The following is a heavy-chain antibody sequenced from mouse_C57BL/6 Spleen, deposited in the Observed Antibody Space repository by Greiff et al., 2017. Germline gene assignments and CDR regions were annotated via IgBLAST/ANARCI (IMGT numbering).Heavy chain of an antibody. CDR3: ARVGANWDGFDY. CDR2: IYPSDSET. J-gene: IGHJ2*01. Sequence: QVQLQQPGAELVRPGSSVKLSCKASGYTFTSYWMDWVKQRPGQGLEWIGNIYPSDSETHYNQKFKDKATLTVDKSSSTAYMQLSSLTSADSAVYYCARVGANWDGFDYWGQGTTLTVSS. V-gene: IGHV1-61*01. CDR1: GYTFTSYW. D-gene: IGHD4-1*01.